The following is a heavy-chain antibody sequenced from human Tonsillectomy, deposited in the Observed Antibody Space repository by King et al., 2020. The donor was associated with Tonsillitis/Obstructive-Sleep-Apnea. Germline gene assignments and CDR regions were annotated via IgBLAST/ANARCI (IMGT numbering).Heavy chain of an antibody. V-gene: IGHV3-23*04. J-gene: IGHJ4*02. D-gene: IGHD2-2*01. CDR2: ISGSGGNT. Sequence: VQLVESGGGLVQPGGSLRLSCAASGFIFSNYAMNWVRQAPGKGLEWVSAISGSGGNTYYADSVKGRCTISRDNSKNTLYLQMDSLRAEDTAVYYCASTGYCSSTFCPEWGQGTLVTVSS. CDR1: GFIFSNYA. CDR3: ASTGYCSSTFCPE.